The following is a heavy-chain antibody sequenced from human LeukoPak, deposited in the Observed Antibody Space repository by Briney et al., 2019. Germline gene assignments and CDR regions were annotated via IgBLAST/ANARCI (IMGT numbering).Heavy chain of an antibody. CDR2: INHSGST. D-gene: IGHD6-19*01. CDR1: GGSFSGYY. J-gene: IGHJ4*02. V-gene: IGHV4-34*01. CDR3: ARVRRIAVAGTIDY. Sequence: SETLSLTCAVYGGSFSGYYWSWIRQPPGKGLEWNGEINHSGSTNYNPSLKSRGTISVDTSKNQFTLKLSSVTAAYTAVYYCARVRRIAVAGTIDYWGQGTLVTVSS.